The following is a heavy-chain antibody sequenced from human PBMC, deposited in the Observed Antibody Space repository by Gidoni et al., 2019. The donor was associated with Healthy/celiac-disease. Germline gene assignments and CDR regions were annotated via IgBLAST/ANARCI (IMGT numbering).Heavy chain of an antibody. CDR2: ISSNGGST. V-gene: IGHV3-64D*08. D-gene: IGHD6-19*01. Sequence: EVQLVESGGGLVQPGGSLRLSCSASGFTLSSYAMHWVRQAPGNGLEYVSAISSNGGSTYYADSVKGRFTISRDNSKNTLYLQMSSLRAEDTAVYYCVTSRMATVAGTGYFDYWGQGTLVTVSS. J-gene: IGHJ4*02. CDR1: GFTLSSYA. CDR3: VTSRMATVAGTGYFDY.